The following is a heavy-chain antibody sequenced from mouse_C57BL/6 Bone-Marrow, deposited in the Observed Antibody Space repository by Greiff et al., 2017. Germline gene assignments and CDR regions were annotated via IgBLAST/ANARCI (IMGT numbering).Heavy chain of an antibody. Sequence: VQLQQSVAELVRPGASVKLSCTASGFNIKNTHMHWVKQRPEQGLEWIGRIDPANGNTKYAPKFQGKGPITADTSPNTAYLRLSSLTSEVTAIYYCARGYRVYYYAMDYWGQGTSVTVSS. CDR3: ARGYRVYYYAMDY. CDR2: IDPANGNT. CDR1: GFNIKNTH. J-gene: IGHJ4*01. V-gene: IGHV14-3*01. D-gene: IGHD2-2*01.